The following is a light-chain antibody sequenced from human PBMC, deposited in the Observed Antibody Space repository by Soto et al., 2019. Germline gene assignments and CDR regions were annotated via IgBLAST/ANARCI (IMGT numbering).Light chain of an antibody. CDR1: QSLSNF. J-gene: IGKJ3*01. CDR2: DAS. CDR3: HQRSNPFT. V-gene: IGKV3-11*01. Sequence: EIVLTQSPATLSLSPGERATLSCRASQSLSNFLAWYQQKHGQAPRLLIYDASNRATGIPVRFSGSGSGTDITLTITSLEPEDFAVSDCHQRSNPFTFGPGTKVDIK.